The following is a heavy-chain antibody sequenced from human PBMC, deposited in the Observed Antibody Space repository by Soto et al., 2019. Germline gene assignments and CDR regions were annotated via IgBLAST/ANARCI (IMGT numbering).Heavy chain of an antibody. CDR2: IYYSGST. V-gene: IGHV4-59*01. CDR1: GGSISSYY. CDR3: ARDKWVMVRGNYYYYMDV. Sequence: SETLSLTCTVSGGSISSYYWSWIRQPPGKGLEWIGYIYYSGSTNYNPSLKSRVTISVDTSKNQFSLKLGSVTAADTAVYYCARDKWVMVRGNYYYYMDVWGKGTTVTVSS. D-gene: IGHD3-10*01. J-gene: IGHJ6*03.